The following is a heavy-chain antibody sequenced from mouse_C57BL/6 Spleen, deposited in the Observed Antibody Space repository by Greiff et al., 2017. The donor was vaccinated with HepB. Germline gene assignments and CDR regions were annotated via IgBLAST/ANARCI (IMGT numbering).Heavy chain of an antibody. CDR1: GYTFTDYY. CDR3: AAYYSNYEFDY. V-gene: IGHV1-26*01. Sequence: EVQLQQSGPELVKPGASVQISCKASGYTFTDYYMNWVKQSHGKSLEWIGDINPNNGGTSYNQKFKGKATLTVDKSSSTAYMELRSLTSEDSAVYYCAAYYSNYEFDYWGQGTTLTVSS. D-gene: IGHD2-5*01. J-gene: IGHJ2*01. CDR2: INPNNGGT.